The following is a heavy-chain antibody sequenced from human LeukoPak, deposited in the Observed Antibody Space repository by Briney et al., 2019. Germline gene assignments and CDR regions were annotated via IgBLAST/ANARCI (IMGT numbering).Heavy chain of an antibody. Sequence: ASVEVSFKASGYTFISYYMHWVRPAPGQGVEWMGIINPSGGSRSYAQKFQGSVTITRDTSTSTVYMELSRLRSEDTAVYYCARGRVVVVAATNWFDPWGQGTLVTVSS. CDR1: GYTFISYY. D-gene: IGHD2-15*01. V-gene: IGHV1-46*01. CDR2: INPSGGSR. J-gene: IGHJ5*02. CDR3: ARGRVVVVAATNWFDP.